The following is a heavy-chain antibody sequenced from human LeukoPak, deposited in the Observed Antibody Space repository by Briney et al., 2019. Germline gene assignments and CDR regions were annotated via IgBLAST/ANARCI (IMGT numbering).Heavy chain of an antibody. J-gene: IGHJ3*02. Sequence: ASVKVSCKASGGTFSSYAISWVRQAPGQGLEWMGGIIPIFGTANYAQKFQGRVTITADESTSTAYMELSSLRSEDTAVYYCARSPPGAGAFDIWGQGTMVTVSS. D-gene: IGHD6-19*01. V-gene: IGHV1-69*13. CDR1: GGTFSSYA. CDR2: IIPIFGTA. CDR3: ARSPPGAGAFDI.